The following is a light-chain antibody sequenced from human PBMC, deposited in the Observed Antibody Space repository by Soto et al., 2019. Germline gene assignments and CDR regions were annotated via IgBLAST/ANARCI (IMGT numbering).Light chain of an antibody. Sequence: IQMTQSPSSVSASVGDTVTLSCQTSHGVSGWLAWYQQKPGKAPTLLIYTVSNLQSGVPSRFSGSGSGTDFTLTITNLQPEDFATYFCQQCQTFPFTFGPGTKVEVK. CDR1: HGVSGW. CDR3: QQCQTFPFT. CDR2: TVS. J-gene: IGKJ3*01. V-gene: IGKV1-12*01.